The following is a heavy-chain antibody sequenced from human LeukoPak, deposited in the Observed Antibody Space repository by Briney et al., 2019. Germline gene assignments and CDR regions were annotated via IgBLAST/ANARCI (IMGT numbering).Heavy chain of an antibody. V-gene: IGHV3-23*01. J-gene: IGHJ5*02. Sequence: GGSLRLSCAASGFTFNSYAMSGVRQAPGKGLEWVSAISGSGGSTYYADSVKGRFTISRDNSKNTLYLQMNSLRAEDTAVYYCAKGGSSSPFDPWGQGTLVTVSS. CDR2: ISGSGGST. CDR3: AKGGSSSPFDP. D-gene: IGHD6-6*01. CDR1: GFTFNSYA.